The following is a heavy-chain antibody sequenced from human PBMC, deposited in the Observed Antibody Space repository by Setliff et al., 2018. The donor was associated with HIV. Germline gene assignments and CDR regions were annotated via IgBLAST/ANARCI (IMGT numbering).Heavy chain of an antibody. V-gene: IGHV3-66*02. CDR3: AREYGYSYANDAVDI. CDR2: IYGGGTT. CDR1: GFTVSSNY. J-gene: IGHJ3*02. D-gene: IGHD5-18*01. Sequence: GGSLRLSCAASGFTVSSNYMSWVRQAPGKGLEWVSVIYGGGTTHYADSVKGRFTISRDNSKNTVYLQMNSLRVEDTAVYYCAREYGYSYANDAVDIWGQGTMVTVSS.